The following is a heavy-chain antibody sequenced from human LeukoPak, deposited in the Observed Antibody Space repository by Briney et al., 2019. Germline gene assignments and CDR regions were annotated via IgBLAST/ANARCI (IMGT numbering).Heavy chain of an antibody. CDR1: GFTVSSNY. V-gene: IGHV3-53*01. J-gene: IGHJ4*02. CDR3: ARGGGAVADYFDY. CDR2: IYSGGST. D-gene: IGHD6-19*01. Sequence: GGSLRLSCAASGFTVSSNYMSWVRQAPGKGLEWDSVIYSGGSTYYADSVKGRFTISRDNSKNTLYLQMNSLRAEDTAVYYCARGGGAVADYFDYWGQGTLVTVSS.